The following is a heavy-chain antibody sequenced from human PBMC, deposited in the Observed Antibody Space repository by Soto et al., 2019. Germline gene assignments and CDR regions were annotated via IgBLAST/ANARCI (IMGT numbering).Heavy chain of an antibody. V-gene: IGHV3-33*01. D-gene: IGHD6-19*01. CDR2: IWYDGSNK. CDR1: GFTFSSYG. CDR3: ARDRSSSGWYYFDY. Sequence: HPGGSLRLSCAASGFTFSSYGMHWVRQAPGKGLEWVAVIWYDGSNKYYADSVKGRFTISRDNSKNTLYLQMNSLRAEDTAVYYCARDRSSSGWYYFDYWGQGTLVTVS. J-gene: IGHJ4*02.